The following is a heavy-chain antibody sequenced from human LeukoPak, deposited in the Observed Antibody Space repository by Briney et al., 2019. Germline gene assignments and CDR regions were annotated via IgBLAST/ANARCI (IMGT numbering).Heavy chain of an antibody. Sequence: SETLSLTCSVSGDSISSSAYYWGWIRQPPGKGLEWIGSIYHSGSTYYNPSLKSRVTISVDTSKNQFSLKLSSVTAADTAVYYCARVTGYRIEDYFDYWGQGTLVTVSS. V-gene: IGHV4-39*07. CDR3: ARVTGYRIEDYFDY. D-gene: IGHD6-13*01. CDR2: IYHSGST. J-gene: IGHJ4*02. CDR1: GDSISSSAYY.